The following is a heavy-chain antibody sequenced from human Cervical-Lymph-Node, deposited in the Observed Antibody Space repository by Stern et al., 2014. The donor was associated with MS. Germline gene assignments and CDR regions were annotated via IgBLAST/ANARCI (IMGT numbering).Heavy chain of an antibody. CDR3: AREGGNTAEYFQH. D-gene: IGHD4-23*01. CDR1: GFTFSRSA. CDR2: IYYDGSNI. J-gene: IGHJ1*01. V-gene: IGHV3-33*01. Sequence: VQLVESGGGVVQPGRSLRLSCAASGFTFSRSAMHWVRQAPGKGLEWLAIIYYDGSNIYYADSVKGRFTISRDNSKNTLYLPLNSLIAEDTVVYYCAREGGNTAEYFQHWGQGTLVTVSS.